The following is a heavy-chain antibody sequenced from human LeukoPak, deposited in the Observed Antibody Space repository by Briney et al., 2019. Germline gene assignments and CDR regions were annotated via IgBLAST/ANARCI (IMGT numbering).Heavy chain of an antibody. V-gene: IGHV3-74*01. CDR2: IKSDGSIT. D-gene: IGHD6-19*01. J-gene: IGHJ6*02. Sequence: PGGSLRLSCAASGITLSSYWMHWVRQAPGKGPVWVSRIKSDGSITNYADSVKGRFTISRDNAKNSLYLQMNSLRAEDTAVYYCARSSPPNIAVASSKDSYYYYGMDVWGQGTTVTVSS. CDR3: ARSSPPNIAVASSKDSYYYYGMDV. CDR1: GITLSSYW.